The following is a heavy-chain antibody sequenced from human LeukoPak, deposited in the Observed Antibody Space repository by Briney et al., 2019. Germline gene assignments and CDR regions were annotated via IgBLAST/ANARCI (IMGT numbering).Heavy chain of an antibody. CDR2: INQSGIT. CDR3: ARDSYGSGSYYIGGMDV. J-gene: IGHJ6*02. CDR1: GGSFSGFY. V-gene: IGHV4-34*01. D-gene: IGHD3-10*01. Sequence: SETLSLTCAAYGGSFSGFYWSWIRQPPGKGLEWIGEINQSGITNYNPSLKSRATISVDTSKNQFSLKLSSVTAADTAVYYCARDSYGSGSYYIGGMDVWGQGTTVTVSS.